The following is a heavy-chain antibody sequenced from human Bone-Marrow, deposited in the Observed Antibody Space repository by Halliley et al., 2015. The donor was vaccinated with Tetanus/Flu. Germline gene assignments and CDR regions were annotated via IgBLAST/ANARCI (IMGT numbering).Heavy chain of an antibody. CDR2: IYPGDSNT. J-gene: IGHJ4*02. V-gene: IGHV5-51*01. CDR3: ARRVTGAGIYYFEF. Sequence: GLIYPGDSNTRYSPSFEGQVTFSADKSISPAYLQWSSLRASDTAIYFCARRVTGAGIYYFEFWGQGTLVTVSS. D-gene: IGHD2-21*02.